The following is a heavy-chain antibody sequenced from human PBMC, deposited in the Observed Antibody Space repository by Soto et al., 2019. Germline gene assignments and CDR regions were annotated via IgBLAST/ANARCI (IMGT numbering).Heavy chain of an antibody. CDR1: GGSFSGYY. CDR2: INHSGST. V-gene: IGHV4-34*01. D-gene: IGHD6-13*01. J-gene: IGHJ5*02. CDR3: ARARGWYSSSWSRFDP. Sequence: KPSETLSLTCAVYGGSFSGYYWRWIRQPPGKGLEWIGEINHSGSTNYNPSLKSRVTISVDTSKNQFSLKLSSVTAADTAVYYCARARGWYSSSWSRFDPWGQGTLVTVSS.